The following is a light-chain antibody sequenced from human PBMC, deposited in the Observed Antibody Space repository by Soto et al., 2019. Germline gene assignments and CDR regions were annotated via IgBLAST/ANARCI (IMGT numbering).Light chain of an antibody. V-gene: IGKV1-16*01. J-gene: IGKJ1*01. CDR1: QGISNY. CDR2: AAS. CDR3: QQYNSYPQT. Sequence: DIQMTQSPSSLSASVGDSVTITCRASQGISNYLAWYQQKPGQAPKSLIYAASRLQSGVPSRFSGSASGTDFTLSITSLQPEDFAIYYCQQYNSYPQTFGQGTMVEIK.